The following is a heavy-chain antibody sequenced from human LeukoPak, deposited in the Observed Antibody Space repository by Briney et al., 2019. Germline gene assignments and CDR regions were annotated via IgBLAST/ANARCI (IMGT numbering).Heavy chain of an antibody. D-gene: IGHD6-19*01. CDR3: AIQRLDGTDV. J-gene: IGHJ6*02. CDR2: IYYSGST. V-gene: IGHV4-39*01. CDR1: GGSISSRSYY. Sequence: PSETLSLTCTVSGGSISSRSYYRGWIRQPPGKGLEWIGSIYYSGSTYYNASLKSRVTTSVDTSKNWFSLKLTSVTAADTAVYYCAIQRLDGTDVWGQGVTVTVSS.